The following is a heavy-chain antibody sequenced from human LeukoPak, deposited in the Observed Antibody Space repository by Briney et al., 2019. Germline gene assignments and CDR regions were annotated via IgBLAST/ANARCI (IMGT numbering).Heavy chain of an antibody. CDR1: GGSFSGYY. Sequence: SGTLSLTCAVYGGSFSGYYWSWIRQPSGKGLEWIGEINHSGSTNYNPSLKSRVTISVNTSKNQFSLKLSSVTAADTAVYYCARGLRSIAAARFDYWGQGTLVTVSS. CDR2: INHSGST. V-gene: IGHV4-34*01. D-gene: IGHD6-6*01. CDR3: ARGLRSIAAARFDY. J-gene: IGHJ4*02.